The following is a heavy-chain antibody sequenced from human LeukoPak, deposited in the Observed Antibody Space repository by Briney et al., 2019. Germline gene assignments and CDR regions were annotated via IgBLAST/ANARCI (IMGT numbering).Heavy chain of an antibody. CDR1: VRFFRTYH. D-gene: IGHD6-19*01. V-gene: IGHV4-4*07. J-gene: IGHJ4*03. Sequence: SETQSLTCSVSVRFFRTYHGRWLRRPAGKGLEWLAQNHTSGRTDFHTPLKSPLSLSMDTPNNHSSLMITSVTAADTAMYYCAGRALSTGWTFDYWGHGTLVTVSS. CDR2: NHTSGRT. CDR3: AGRALSTGWTFDY.